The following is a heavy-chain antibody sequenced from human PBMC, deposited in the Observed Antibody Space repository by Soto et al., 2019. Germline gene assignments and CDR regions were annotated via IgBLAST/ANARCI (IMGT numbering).Heavy chain of an antibody. CDR3: ASGGSSLNFDS. CDR2: INSDGSST. J-gene: IGHJ4*02. D-gene: IGHD6-6*01. V-gene: IGHV3-74*01. CDR1: GFTFRSYW. Sequence: EVQLVESGGGVVQPGGSLRLSCAASGFTFRSYWMQWVRQAPGKGLVWVSWINSDGSSTSYADSVKGRFTISRDNVKNTLYLQMNSLRAEDTAVYYCASGGSSLNFDSWGQGTLVTVSS.